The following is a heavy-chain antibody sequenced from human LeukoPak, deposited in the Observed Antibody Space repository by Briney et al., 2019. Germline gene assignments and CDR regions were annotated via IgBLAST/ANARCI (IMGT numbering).Heavy chain of an antibody. CDR3: ARASDSSGWYFSY. CDR2: ISYDGSNK. D-gene: IGHD6-19*01. CDR1: GFTFSSYG. Sequence: GGSLRLSCAASGFTFSSYGMHWVRQAPGKGLEWVAVISYDGSNKYYADSVKGRFTISRDNSKNTLYLQMNSLRAEDTAVYYCARASDSSGWYFSYWGQGTLVTVSS. V-gene: IGHV3-30*03. J-gene: IGHJ4*02.